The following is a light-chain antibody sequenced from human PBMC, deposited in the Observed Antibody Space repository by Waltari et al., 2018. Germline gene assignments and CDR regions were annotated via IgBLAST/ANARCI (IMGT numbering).Light chain of an antibody. CDR2: DAP. Sequence: DIQMTQSPSTLSASIGDRVTITCRASQSCNNELAWYQQKPGKAPKLLISDAPNLESVVPSRFSGSGSGTEFTLVISGLQPDDFATYYCQQHRRYSSFGRGTKVEIK. V-gene: IGKV1-5*01. CDR3: QQHRRYSS. J-gene: IGKJ4*02. CDR1: QSCNNE.